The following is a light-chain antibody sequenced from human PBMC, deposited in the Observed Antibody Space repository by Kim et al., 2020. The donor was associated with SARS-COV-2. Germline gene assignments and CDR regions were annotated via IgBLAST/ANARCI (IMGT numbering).Light chain of an antibody. Sequence: SSELTQDPDVSVALGQTVRITCQGDSLRTYYASWYQQKPGQAPILVIYGKNNRPSGIPERFSGSSSGNTASLTVTGAQAVDEADYYCNSRDKSGDHVVFG. CDR1: SLRTYY. V-gene: IGLV3-19*01. CDR2: GKN. CDR3: NSRDKSGDHVV. J-gene: IGLJ2*01.